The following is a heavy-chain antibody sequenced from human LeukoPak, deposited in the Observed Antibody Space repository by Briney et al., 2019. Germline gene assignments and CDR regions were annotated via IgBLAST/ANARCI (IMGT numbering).Heavy chain of an antibody. CDR3: ARHSQVVTAIGALDY. Sequence: GESLKISCKGSGYSFTSYWIGWVRQMPGKGLEWMGIIYPGDSDTRYSPSFQGQVTISADKSISTAYLQWSSLKASDTAMYYCARHSQVVTAIGALDYWGQGTLVTVSS. CDR2: IYPGDSDT. D-gene: IGHD2-21*02. J-gene: IGHJ4*02. CDR1: GYSFTSYW. V-gene: IGHV5-51*01.